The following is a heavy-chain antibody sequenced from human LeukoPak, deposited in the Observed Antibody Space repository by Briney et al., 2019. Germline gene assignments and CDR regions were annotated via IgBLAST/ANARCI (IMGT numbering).Heavy chain of an antibody. J-gene: IGHJ4*02. Sequence: SVPVPHKASGGTFISCSISWVRQAPGQGLEWMGRIIPILGIANYAQKFQGRVTITADKSTSTAYMKLSSLRSEDTAAYYCARSPSPYYGDPFDYWGQGTLVTVSS. V-gene: IGHV1-69*02. CDR2: IIPILGIA. CDR1: GGTFISCS. D-gene: IGHD4-17*01. CDR3: ARSPSPYYGDPFDY.